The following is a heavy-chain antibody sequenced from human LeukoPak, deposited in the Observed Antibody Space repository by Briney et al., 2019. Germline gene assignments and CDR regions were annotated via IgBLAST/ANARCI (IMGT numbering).Heavy chain of an antibody. Sequence: ASVKVSCKASGYTFTGYYMHWVRQAPGQGLEWMGWINPNSGGTNYAQKFQGRVTMTRDTSISTAYMELSRLRSDDTAVYYCARGEWRSSSWYGVGFDYWGQGTLVTVSS. J-gene: IGHJ4*02. D-gene: IGHD6-13*01. CDR2: INPNSGGT. V-gene: IGHV1-2*02. CDR3: ARGEWRSSSWYGVGFDY. CDR1: GYTFTGYY.